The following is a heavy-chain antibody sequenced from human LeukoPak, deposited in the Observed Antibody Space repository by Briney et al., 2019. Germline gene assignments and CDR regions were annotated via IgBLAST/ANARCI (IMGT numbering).Heavy chain of an antibody. V-gene: IGHV3-23*01. CDR1: GFTFSNSA. CDR2: ITSGGFNT. Sequence: GGSLRLSCAASGFTFSNSAMTWVRQAPGKGLEWVSSITSGGFNTYYADSVNGRFIISRDNSKNTLYLQMNNLKAGDTALYYCAKDWGAHYLEYWGQGTLVTVSA. J-gene: IGHJ4*02. D-gene: IGHD1-26*01. CDR3: AKDWGAHYLEY.